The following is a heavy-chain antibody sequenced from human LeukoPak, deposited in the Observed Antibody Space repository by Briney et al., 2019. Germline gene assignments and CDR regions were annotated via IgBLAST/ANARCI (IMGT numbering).Heavy chain of an antibody. Sequence: GGSLRLSCAASGFTLISYWMTWVRQAPGKGLEWVANIKQDGSEKYYVDSVKGRFTISRDNAKNSLYLQMNSLRAEDTAVYYCARGGRDGYNLGYWGQGTLVTVSS. CDR1: GFTLISYW. CDR2: IKQDGSEK. CDR3: ARGGRDGYNLGY. D-gene: IGHD5-24*01. V-gene: IGHV3-7*01. J-gene: IGHJ4*02.